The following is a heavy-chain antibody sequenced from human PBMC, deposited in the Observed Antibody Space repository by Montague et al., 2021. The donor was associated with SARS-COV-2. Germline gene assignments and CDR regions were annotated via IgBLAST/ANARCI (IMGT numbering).Heavy chain of an antibody. Sequence: SETLSLTCAVYGGSFSGYYCSWIRQPPGKGLEWIGEINQSGSTNXNPSLKSRVTISVDTSKNQFSLKLSSVTAADTAVYYCARGSRQWLVRPPHYYYFDYWGQGTLVTVSS. J-gene: IGHJ4*02. CDR2: INQSGST. V-gene: IGHV4-34*01. D-gene: IGHD6-19*01. CDR3: ARGSRQWLVRPPHYYYFDY. CDR1: GGSFSGYY.